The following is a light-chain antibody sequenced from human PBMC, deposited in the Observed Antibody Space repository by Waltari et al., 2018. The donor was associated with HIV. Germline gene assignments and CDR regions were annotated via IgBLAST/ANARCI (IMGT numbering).Light chain of an antibody. CDR1: QSVSSS. V-gene: IGKV3-15*01. CDR2: GAS. J-gene: IGKJ1*01. Sequence: EIVMTQYPATLSVSPGERATLSCTASQSVSSSLAWYQQKPGQAPRLLIYGASTRASGIPARFSGSGSGTEFTLIISSLQSEDFALYYCQQYNNWPPKTFGQGTKVEIK. CDR3: QQYNNWPPKT.